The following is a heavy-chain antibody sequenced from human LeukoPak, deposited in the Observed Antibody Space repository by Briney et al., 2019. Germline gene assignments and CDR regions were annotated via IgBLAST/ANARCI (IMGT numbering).Heavy chain of an antibody. CDR3: AKGSEYYDYVWGSYRYPNWFDP. J-gene: IGHJ5*02. CDR2: ISGSGGST. CDR1: GFPFSSYA. V-gene: IGHV3-23*01. Sequence: GGSLRLSCAASGFPFSSYAMSWVRQAPGKGLEWVSAISGSGGSTYYADSVKGRFTISRDNSKNTLYLQMNSLRAEDTAVYHCAKGSEYYDYVWGSYRYPNWFDPWGQGTLVTVSS. D-gene: IGHD3-16*02.